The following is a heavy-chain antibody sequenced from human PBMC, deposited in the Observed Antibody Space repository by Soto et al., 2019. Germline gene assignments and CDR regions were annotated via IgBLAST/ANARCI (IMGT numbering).Heavy chain of an antibody. J-gene: IGHJ6*02. V-gene: IGHV3-21*01. CDR1: GFTFSSYS. CDR2: ISSSSSYI. CDR3: ARAPLPPRTALWFGELSHYYYYYGMDV. D-gene: IGHD3-10*01. Sequence: PGGSLRLSCAASGFTFSSYSMNWVRQAPGKGLEWVSSISSSSSYIYYADSVKGRFTIPRDNAKNSLYLQMNSLRAEDTAVYYCARAPLPPRTALWFGELSHYYYYYGMDVWGQGTTVTVSS.